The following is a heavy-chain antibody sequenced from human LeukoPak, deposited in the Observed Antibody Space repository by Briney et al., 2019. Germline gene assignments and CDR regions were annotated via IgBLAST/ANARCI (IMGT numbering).Heavy chain of an antibody. V-gene: IGHV3-66*01. CDR1: GFTVSSNY. CDR2: IYSGGST. D-gene: IGHD3-9*01. CDR3: ARDLGYFDRSDAFDI. J-gene: IGHJ3*02. Sequence: GGSLRLSCAASGFTVSSNYMSWVRQAPGKGLEWVSVIYSGGSTYYADSVKGRFTISRDNSKNTLYLQMNSLRAEDTAVYYCARDLGYFDRSDAFDIWGQGTMVTVSS.